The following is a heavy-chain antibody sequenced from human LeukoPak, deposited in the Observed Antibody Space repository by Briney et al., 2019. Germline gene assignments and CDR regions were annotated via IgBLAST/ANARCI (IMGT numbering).Heavy chain of an antibody. CDR1: GFTFSSYS. V-gene: IGHV3-21*01. CDR2: ISSSSSYI. CDR3: ARDKGMVRGVIGY. D-gene: IGHD3-10*01. J-gene: IGHJ4*01. Sequence: PGGSLRLSCAASGFTFSSYSMNWVRRAPGKGLEWVSSISSSSSYIYYADSVKGRFTISRDNAKNSLYLQMNSLRAEDTAVYYCARDKGMVRGVIGYWGHGTLVTVSS.